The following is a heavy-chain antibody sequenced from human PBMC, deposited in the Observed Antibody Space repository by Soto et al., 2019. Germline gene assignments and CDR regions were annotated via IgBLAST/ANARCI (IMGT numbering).Heavy chain of an antibody. CDR1: GFTFSSYG. D-gene: IGHD4-17*01. J-gene: IGHJ4*02. CDR2: IWYDGSNK. V-gene: IGHV3-33*06. CDR3: AKSSNDYGDSGCFDY. Sequence: GGSLRLPCAASGFTFSSYGMHRVRQAPGKGLEWVAVIWYDGSNKYYADSVKGRFTISRDNSENTLYLQMNSLRAEDTAVYYCAKSSNDYGDSGCFDYWGQGTLVTVSS.